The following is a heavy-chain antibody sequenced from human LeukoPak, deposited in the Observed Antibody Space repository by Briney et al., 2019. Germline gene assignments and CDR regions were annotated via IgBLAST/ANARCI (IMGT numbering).Heavy chain of an antibody. V-gene: IGHV3-30*18. J-gene: IGHJ6*02. Sequence: GRSLRLSCAASGFTFSSYGMHWVRQAPGKGLEWVAVISYDGSNKYYADSVKGRFTISRDNSKNTLYLQMNSLRAEDTAVYYCAKDLAVTTIWTDYYYYGMDVWGQGTTVTVSS. CDR2: ISYDGSNK. CDR3: AKDLAVTTIWTDYYYYGMDV. CDR1: GFTFSSYG. D-gene: IGHD4-17*01.